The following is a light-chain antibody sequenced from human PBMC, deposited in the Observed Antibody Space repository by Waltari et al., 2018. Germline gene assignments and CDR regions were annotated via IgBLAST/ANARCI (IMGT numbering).Light chain of an antibody. CDR1: KVGDLY. V-gene: IGLV3-1*01. CDR2: QDT. J-gene: IGLJ2*01. CDR3: QAWDSITSHVV. Sequence: SYELTQPPSVSVSPGQTASITCSGDKVGDLYACWYQQKPCQSPVLVIYQDTRRPSGLPERFSGSNSGNTATLTISGTQAMDEADYYCQAWDSITSHVVFGGGTKLTVL.